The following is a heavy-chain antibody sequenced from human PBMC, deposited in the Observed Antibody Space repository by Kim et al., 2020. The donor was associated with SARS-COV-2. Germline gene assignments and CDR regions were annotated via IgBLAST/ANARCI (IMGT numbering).Heavy chain of an antibody. D-gene: IGHD2-21*02. J-gene: IGHJ4*02. CDR3: ARLPLVFDFDY. CDR2: IYYSGST. V-gene: IGHV4-39*01. Sequence: SETLSLTCTVSGGSISSSSYYWGWIRQPPGKGLEWIGSIYYSGSTYYNPSLKSRVTISVDTSKNQFSLKLSSVTAADTAVYYCARLPLVFDFDYWGQGTLVTVSS. CDR1: GGSISSSSYY.